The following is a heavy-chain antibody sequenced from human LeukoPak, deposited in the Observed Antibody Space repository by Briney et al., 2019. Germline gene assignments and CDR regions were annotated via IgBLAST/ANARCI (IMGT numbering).Heavy chain of an antibody. V-gene: IGHV4-34*01. J-gene: IGHJ4*02. CDR3: ARGRRQWLQLNSPVDY. Sequence: PSETLSLTCAVYGVSFSGHYWSWIRQPPGKGLEWIGEINHSGSTNYDPSLKSRVTISVDTSKNQFSLKLSSVTAADTAVYYCARGRRQWLQLNSPVDYWGQGTLVTVPS. D-gene: IGHD5-24*01. CDR1: GVSFSGHY. CDR2: INHSGST.